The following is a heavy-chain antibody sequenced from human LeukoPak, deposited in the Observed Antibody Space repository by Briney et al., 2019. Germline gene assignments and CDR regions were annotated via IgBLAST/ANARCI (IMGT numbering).Heavy chain of an antibody. Sequence: GPSVKVSCKASGYTLNGYYIHWVRQAPGRGLEGRGWINPNTGGTNYAQKFRGWVTMTRDTSITTAYMELSRLRSDDTAVYYCARAQIVLYYDSRGGIFDYWGQGTLVTVSS. D-gene: IGHD3-22*01. V-gene: IGHV1-2*04. CDR2: INPNTGGT. J-gene: IGHJ4*02. CDR1: GYTLNGYY. CDR3: ARAQIVLYYDSRGGIFDY.